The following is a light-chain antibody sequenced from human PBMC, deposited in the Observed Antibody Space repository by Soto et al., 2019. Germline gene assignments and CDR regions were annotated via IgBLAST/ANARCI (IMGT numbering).Light chain of an antibody. V-gene: IGKV3-15*01. J-gene: IGKJ2*01. CDR1: QSVSSN. CDR3: QQYNNLPPRYT. CDR2: GAS. Sequence: EIVMTQSPATLSVSPGERVTLSCRASQSVSSNLAWYQQKPGQAPRLLIYGASTRATGIPARFSGSGSGTEFTLTISSLQSEACAVYYCQQYNNLPPRYTFGQGTKLEIK.